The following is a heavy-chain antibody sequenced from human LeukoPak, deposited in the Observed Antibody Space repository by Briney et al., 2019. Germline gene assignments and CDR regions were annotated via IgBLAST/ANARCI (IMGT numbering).Heavy chain of an antibody. D-gene: IGHD6-25*01. CDR1: GGSMSSTNYY. CDR2: IYYSGTT. CDR3: ATPPASLGGYFDY. V-gene: IGHV4-39*01. Sequence: PSETLSLTCTVSGGSMSSTNYYWGWIRRPPGKGLEWIGSIYYSGTTYYNPSLRSRVTISADTSKNQFSLKLNSVTAADTAVYYCATPPASLGGYFDYWSQGTLVTVSS. J-gene: IGHJ4*02.